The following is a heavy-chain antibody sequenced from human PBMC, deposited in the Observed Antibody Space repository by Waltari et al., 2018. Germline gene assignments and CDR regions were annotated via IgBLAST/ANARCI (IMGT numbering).Heavy chain of an antibody. D-gene: IGHD3-16*01. CDR3: ARHIYRALHGAAEFDY. J-gene: IGHJ4*02. V-gene: IGHV1-3*01. CDR2: INAGNGNT. CDR1: GYTFTSYA. Sequence: QVQLVQSGAEVKKPGASVKVSCKASGYTFTSYAMHWVRQAPGQRLEWMGWINAGNGNTKYSQKFQGRVTITRDTSASTAYMELSSLRSEDTAVYYCARHIYRALHGAAEFDYWGQGTLVTVSS.